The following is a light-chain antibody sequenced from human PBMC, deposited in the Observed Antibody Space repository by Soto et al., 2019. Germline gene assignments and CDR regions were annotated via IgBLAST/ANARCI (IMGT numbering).Light chain of an antibody. V-gene: IGKV1-27*01. CDR1: QGISNY. Sequence: DIQMTQSPSSLSASVGDRVTITCRASQGISNYLAWYQQKPGKVPKLLIYAASTLQSGVPSRFSGSGSGTDFNLTIRSMQPEDVATYYCQMYNSAPRTFGKGTNVEIK. CDR3: QMYNSAPRT. J-gene: IGKJ1*01. CDR2: AAS.